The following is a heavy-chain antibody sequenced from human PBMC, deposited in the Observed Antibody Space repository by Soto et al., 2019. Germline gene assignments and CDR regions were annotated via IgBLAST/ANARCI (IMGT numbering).Heavy chain of an antibody. J-gene: IGHJ4*02. CDR2: IKSKTDGGTT. V-gene: IGHV3-15*01. Sequence: EVQLVESGGGLVKPGGSLRLSCAASGFTFSNAWMSWVRQAPGKGLEWVGRIKSKTDGGTTDYAAPVKGRFTISRDDSKNTLYLQMNSLKTEDTAVYYCTPDEGDYGWNNYWGQGTLVTVSS. CDR3: TPDEGDYGWNNY. D-gene: IGHD4-17*01. CDR1: GFTFSNAW.